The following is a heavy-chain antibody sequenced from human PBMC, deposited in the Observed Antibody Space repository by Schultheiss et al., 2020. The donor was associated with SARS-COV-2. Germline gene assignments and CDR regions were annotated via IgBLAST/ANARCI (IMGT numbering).Heavy chain of an antibody. CDR2: VSGGANSI. V-gene: IGHV3-23*01. CDR3: ARDRGYCSGGTCYPGRFDP. D-gene: IGHD2-15*01. Sequence: GGSLRLSCAASGFTFSQFAMTWVRQAPGKGLELVASVSGGANSISYADSVKGRFTISRDNSKNSLYLQMNSLRAEDTAVYYCARDRGYCSGGTCYPGRFDPWGQGTLVTVSS. J-gene: IGHJ5*02. CDR1: GFTFSQFA.